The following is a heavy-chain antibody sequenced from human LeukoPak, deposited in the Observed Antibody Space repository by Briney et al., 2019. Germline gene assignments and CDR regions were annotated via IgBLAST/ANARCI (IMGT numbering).Heavy chain of an antibody. CDR1: GFTFSSYG. J-gene: IGHJ4*02. CDR3: AKDPAITYCSSTGCFSYYFDY. D-gene: IGHD2-2*01. Sequence: PGRSLRLSCAASGFTFSSYGMHWVRQAPGKGLEWVAVISYDGSNKYYADSVKGRFTISRDNSKNTLYLQMNSLRAEGTAVYYCAKDPAITYCSSTGCFSYYFDYWGQGTLVTVSS. V-gene: IGHV3-30*18. CDR2: ISYDGSNK.